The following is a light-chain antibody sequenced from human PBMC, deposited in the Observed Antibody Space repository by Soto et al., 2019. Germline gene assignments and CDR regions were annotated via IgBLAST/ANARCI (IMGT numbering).Light chain of an antibody. CDR1: QNINTF. J-gene: IGKJ1*01. V-gene: IGKV3-20*01. Sequence: EVVLTQSPGTLSLSAGERATLSCWASQNINTFLAWYQQKPGQAPGFLIYGASTRATGIPDRFSGSGSGTDFTLTISRLEPEDFAVYYCQQYGSSGTFGQGTKV. CDR2: GAS. CDR3: QQYGSSGT.